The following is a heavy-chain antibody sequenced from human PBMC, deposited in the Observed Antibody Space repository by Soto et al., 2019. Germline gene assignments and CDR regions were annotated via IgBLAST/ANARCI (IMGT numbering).Heavy chain of an antibody. V-gene: IGHV1-18*01. CDR3: ARDLPPGLVAH. CDR2: LSAYNGNT. J-gene: IGHJ4*02. Sequence: QVRLVQSGAEVKKPGASVKVSCKASGYTFTSYGISWVRQAPGQGLVWMGWLSAYNGNTNYAQKLQGRVTMTTDTSTSTAYMELRRLRSDDTAVYSCARDLPPGLVAHWGPGTLVTVSS. D-gene: IGHD5-12*01. CDR1: GYTFTSYG.